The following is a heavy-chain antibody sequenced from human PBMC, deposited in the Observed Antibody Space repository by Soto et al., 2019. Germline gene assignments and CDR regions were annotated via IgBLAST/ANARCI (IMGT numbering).Heavy chain of an antibody. Sequence: QVTLKESGPALVKPTETLTLTCTVSGFSLTTGKMGVSWIRQPPGQALEWLAHIFSDNERSYSTSLQGRLTISKDTSGSQVVLSMTNVDPVDTATYYCARMKVDSYQFCYAMDVWGQGTTVTVSS. CDR3: ARMKVDSYQFCYAMDV. CDR1: GFSLTTGKMG. V-gene: IGHV2-26*01. D-gene: IGHD3-9*01. CDR2: IFSDNER. J-gene: IGHJ6*02.